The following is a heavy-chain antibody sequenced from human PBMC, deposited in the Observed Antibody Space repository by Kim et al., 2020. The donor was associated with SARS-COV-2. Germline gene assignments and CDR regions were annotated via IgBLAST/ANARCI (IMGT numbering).Heavy chain of an antibody. Sequence: SETLSLTCTVSGGSISSGGYYWSWIRQHPGKGLEWIGYIYYSGSTYYNPSLKSRVTISVDTSKNQFSLKLSSVTAADTAVYYCARAGGLYSNSWYVHGAGGRPFDYWGQGTLVTVSS. D-gene: IGHD6-13*01. CDR3: ARAGGLYSNSWYVHGAGGRPFDY. CDR2: IYYSGST. J-gene: IGHJ4*02. CDR1: GGSISSGGYY. V-gene: IGHV4-31*03.